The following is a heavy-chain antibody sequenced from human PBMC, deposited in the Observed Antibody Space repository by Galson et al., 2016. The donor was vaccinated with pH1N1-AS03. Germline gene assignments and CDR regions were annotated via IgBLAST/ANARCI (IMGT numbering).Heavy chain of an antibody. CDR3: ARVSCSSTTCSPYYYGMDV. J-gene: IGHJ6*02. V-gene: IGHV5-10-1*01. D-gene: IGHD2-2*01. Sequence: QSGAEVKKPGESLRISCKGSGYSFTSYWISWVCQMPGKGLEWMGRTDPSNSYTNYSPSFQGHVTISADESISTAYLQWSSLKASDTAMYYCARVSCSSTTCSPYYYGMDVWGQGTTVTVSS. CDR1: GYSFTSYW. CDR2: TDPSNSYT.